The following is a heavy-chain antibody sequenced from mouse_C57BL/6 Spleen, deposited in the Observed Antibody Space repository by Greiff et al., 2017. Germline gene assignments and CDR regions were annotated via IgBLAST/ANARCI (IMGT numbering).Heavy chain of an antibody. CDR3: ARGEDYYSYYFGG. J-gene: IGHJ2*01. CDR1: GYAFSSYW. Sequence: QVQLQQSGAELVKPGASVKISCKASGYAFSSYWMNWVKQRPGKGLEWIGQIYPGDGDTNYNGKFKGKATLTADKSSSTAYMQLSSLTSEDSAVYFCARGEDYYSYYFGGRGQSATLTVAS. V-gene: IGHV1-80*01. CDR2: IYPGDGDT. D-gene: IGHD1-1*01.